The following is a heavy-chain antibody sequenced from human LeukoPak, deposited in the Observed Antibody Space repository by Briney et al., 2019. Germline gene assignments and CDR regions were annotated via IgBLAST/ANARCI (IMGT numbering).Heavy chain of an antibody. D-gene: IGHD1-26*01. J-gene: IGHJ3*02. V-gene: IGHV1-69*13. CDR2: IIPIFGTA. CDR1: GGTFSSYA. CDR3: ARPQLKYSGSWFGAFDI. Sequence: ASVTVSCTASGGTFSSYAISWVRQAPGQGLEWMGGIIPIFGTANYAQKFQGRVTITADESTSTAYMELSSLRSEDTAVYHCARPQLKYSGSWFGAFDIWGQGTMVTVSS.